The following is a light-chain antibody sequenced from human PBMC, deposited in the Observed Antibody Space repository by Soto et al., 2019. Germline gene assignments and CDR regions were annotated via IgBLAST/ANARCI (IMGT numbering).Light chain of an antibody. V-gene: IGKV3-20*01. J-gene: IGKJ2*01. CDR1: QTVYSSD. Sequence: EIVLTQSPGTLSLSPGDSATLSCRASQTVYSSDLGWYQQKPGQAPRLLIYGASTRAIGIPDRFSGSGSGTDFTLTISRLEPEDYAVYYYLQYGSSPPYTFGQGTKLEIK. CDR3: LQYGSSPPYT. CDR2: GAS.